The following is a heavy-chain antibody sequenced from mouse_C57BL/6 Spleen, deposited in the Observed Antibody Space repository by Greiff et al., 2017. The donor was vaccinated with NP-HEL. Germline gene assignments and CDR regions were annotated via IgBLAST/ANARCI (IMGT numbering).Heavy chain of an antibody. Sequence: QVQLQQSGPELVKPGASVKISCKASGYAFSSSWMNWVKQRPGKGLEWIGRIYPGDGDTNYNGKFKGKATLTADKSSSTAYMQLSSPTSEDSAVYFCERQFVTTVVATDYWGQGTTLTVSS. D-gene: IGHD1-1*01. J-gene: IGHJ2*01. CDR3: ERQFVTTVVATDY. CDR2: IYPGDGDT. V-gene: IGHV1-82*01. CDR1: GYAFSSSW.